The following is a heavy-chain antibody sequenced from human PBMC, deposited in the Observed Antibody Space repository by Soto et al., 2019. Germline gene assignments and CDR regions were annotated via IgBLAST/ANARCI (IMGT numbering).Heavy chain of an antibody. Sequence: PSQTKSLTRTVAGGNISSGDYCWCCSVRQCPEKGVEWIGEIWRDGPPNYNRSLRSRITISIDKSKNNFSLQLASVTAADTARYYCASNYGSGSYFSVWGQGSLVTVSS. CDR1: GGNISSGDYCW. J-gene: IGHJ4*02. D-gene: IGHD3-10*01. CDR2: IWRDGPP. V-gene: IGHV4-61*05. CDR3: ASNYGSGSYFSV.